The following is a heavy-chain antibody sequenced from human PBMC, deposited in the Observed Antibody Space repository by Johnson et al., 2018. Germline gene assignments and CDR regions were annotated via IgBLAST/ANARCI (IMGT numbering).Heavy chain of an antibody. J-gene: IGHJ4*02. CDR2: IKQDGGEE. Sequence: VQLQESGGGVVQPVRSLRLSCAASGFTFSTYGMHWVRQAPGKGLEWVAHIKQDGGEEKYVDSVKGRFTISRDNARNSLYLQMNSLSAEDTAVYYCWSPLGGWWSYWGQGTLVTVSS. D-gene: IGHD2-15*01. V-gene: IGHV3-7*01. CDR1: GFTFSTYG. CDR3: WSPLGGWWSY.